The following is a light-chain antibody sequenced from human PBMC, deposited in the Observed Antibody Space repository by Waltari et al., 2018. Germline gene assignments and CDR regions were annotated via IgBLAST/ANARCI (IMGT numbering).Light chain of an antibody. CDR3: QQDDDDFGVT. Sequence: DIQMTQSPSSLSASVGDTGIITCQASHDIKYFLNWYQQKPGKPPKLLIYDASNWETGVPSRFSGSGSGTHFTFTISRIYPEDFGTYYCQQDDDDFGVTFGPGTRVDL. CDR1: HDIKYF. V-gene: IGKV1-33*01. J-gene: IGKJ3*01. CDR2: DAS.